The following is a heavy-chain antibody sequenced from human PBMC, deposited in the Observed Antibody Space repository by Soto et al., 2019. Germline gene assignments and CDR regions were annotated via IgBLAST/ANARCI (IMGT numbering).Heavy chain of an antibody. CDR3: ARELGDYAWWYFVL. Sequence: QVQLQESGPGLVKPSQTLSLTCTVSGGSISSGGYYWSWIRQHPGKGLEWIGYIYYSGSTYYNPSLKRQVTISVDTSKTQFSLKLSSVTAADTAVYYCARELGDYAWWYFVLWGRGTLVTVSS. V-gene: IGHV4-31*01. CDR1: GGSISSGGYY. J-gene: IGHJ2*01. D-gene: IGHD4-17*01. CDR2: IYYSGST.